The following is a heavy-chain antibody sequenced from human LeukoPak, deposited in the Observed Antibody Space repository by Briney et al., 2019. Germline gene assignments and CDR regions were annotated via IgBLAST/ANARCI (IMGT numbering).Heavy chain of an antibody. Sequence: PSETLSLTCTVSGGSFSSYYWSWIRQPAGKGLEWIGRIYTSGSTNYNPSLKSRVTMSVDTSKNQFSLKLSSVTAADTAVYYCAREASGDIVATIDIWGQGTMVTVSS. V-gene: IGHV4-4*07. D-gene: IGHD5-12*01. J-gene: IGHJ3*02. CDR2: IYTSGST. CDR1: GGSFSSYY. CDR3: AREASGDIVATIDI.